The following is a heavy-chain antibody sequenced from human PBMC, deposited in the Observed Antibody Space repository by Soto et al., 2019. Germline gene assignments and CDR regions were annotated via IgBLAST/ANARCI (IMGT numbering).Heavy chain of an antibody. CDR2: IYWNDDK. Sequence: SGPTLVNPTQTLTLTCTFSGFSLNTSGVGVGWIRQPPGKTLEWLALIYWNDDKRYSPSLKSSLTITKDTSKNQVVLTMTTMDPVDTATYYCTHRRAGLNGVWGQGTLVTVSS. CDR3: THRRAGLNGV. D-gene: IGHD2-8*01. V-gene: IGHV2-5*01. J-gene: IGHJ4*02. CDR1: GFSLNTSGVG.